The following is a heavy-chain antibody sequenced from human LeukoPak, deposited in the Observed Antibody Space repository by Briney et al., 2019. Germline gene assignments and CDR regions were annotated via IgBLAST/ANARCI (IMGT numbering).Heavy chain of an antibody. Sequence: GGSLRLSCAASGFTFSSYAMSWVRQAPGKGLEWVSAISGSGGSTYYADSVKGRFTISRDNSKNTLYLQMNSLRAEDSAVYYCARGPSSGWGLYYYYGMDVWGQGTTVTVSS. D-gene: IGHD6-19*01. CDR3: ARGPSSGWGLYYYYGMDV. CDR1: GFTFSSYA. CDR2: ISGSGGST. V-gene: IGHV3-23*01. J-gene: IGHJ6*02.